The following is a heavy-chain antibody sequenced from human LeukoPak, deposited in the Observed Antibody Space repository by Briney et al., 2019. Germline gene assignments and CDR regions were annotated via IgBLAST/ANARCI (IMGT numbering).Heavy chain of an antibody. V-gene: IGHV1-18*01. CDR1: GYTFTSYG. CDR2: ISAYNGNT. D-gene: IGHD7-27*01. Sequence: ASVKVSCKASGYTFTSYGISWVRQAPGQGLEWMGWISAYNGNTNYAQKLQGRVTMTTDTSTSTAYMELRSLRSDDTAVYYCARTPVQLGIDYYYYMDVWGKGTTVTVSS. CDR3: ARTPVQLGIDYYYYMDV. J-gene: IGHJ6*03.